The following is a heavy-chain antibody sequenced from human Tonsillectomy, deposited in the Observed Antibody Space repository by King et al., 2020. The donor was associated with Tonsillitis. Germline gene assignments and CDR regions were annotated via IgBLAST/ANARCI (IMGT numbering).Heavy chain of an antibody. CDR1: GFTFSNYN. Sequence: QLVQSGGGVVQPGGSLRLSCAASGFTFSNYNMHWVRQAPGKGLEWVAFIRYDGSDKYYLDSVKGRFTISRDNSKNTLYLQMNNVRAEDRALYSCAKDSGRGLCYFGYRGQRTLVTVSS. J-gene: IGHJ4*02. CDR3: AKDSGRGLCYFGY. V-gene: IGHV3-30*02. D-gene: IGHD2-15*01. CDR2: IRYDGSDK.